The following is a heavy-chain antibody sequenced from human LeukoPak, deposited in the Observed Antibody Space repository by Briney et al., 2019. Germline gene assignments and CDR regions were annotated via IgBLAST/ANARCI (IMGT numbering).Heavy chain of an antibody. CDR2: IYYSGNT. V-gene: IGHV4-39*01. CDR1: GGSISSSSYY. D-gene: IGHD3-3*01. J-gene: IGHJ2*01. Sequence: SETLSLTCTVSGGSISSSSYYWGWIRQPPGKGLEWIGSIYYSGNTYYNPSLKSRVTISVDTSKNQFSLKLSSVTAADTAVYYCARNPPITIFGVVTYWYFDLWGRGTLVTVSS. CDR3: ARNPPITIFGVVTYWYFDL.